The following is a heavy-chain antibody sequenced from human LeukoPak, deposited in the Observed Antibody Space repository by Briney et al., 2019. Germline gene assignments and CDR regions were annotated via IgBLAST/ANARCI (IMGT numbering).Heavy chain of an antibody. Sequence: GGSLRLSCAASGFTFSSYSMNWVRQAPGKGLEWVSSISSSSSYIYYADSVKGRFTISRDNAKHSLYLQMNSLRAEDTAVYYCAVGATRAPIDYWGQGTLVTVSS. CDR2: ISSSSSYI. J-gene: IGHJ4*02. CDR1: GFTFSSYS. V-gene: IGHV3-21*01. CDR3: AVGATRAPIDY. D-gene: IGHD1-26*01.